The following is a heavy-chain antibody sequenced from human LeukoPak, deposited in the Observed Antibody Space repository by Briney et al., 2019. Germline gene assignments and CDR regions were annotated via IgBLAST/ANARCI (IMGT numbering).Heavy chain of an antibody. J-gene: IGHJ4*02. CDR2: IKTDGSEK. CDR1: GFTFSTYL. CDR3: TGIVY. V-gene: IGHV3-7*01. Sequence: GGSLRLSCAVSGFTFSTYLLHWVRQAPGKGLEWVAHIKTDGSEKYYVDSVKGRFTISRDNPNKSLYLQMNSLSVEDTAIYYCTGIVYWGQGTRVTVSS.